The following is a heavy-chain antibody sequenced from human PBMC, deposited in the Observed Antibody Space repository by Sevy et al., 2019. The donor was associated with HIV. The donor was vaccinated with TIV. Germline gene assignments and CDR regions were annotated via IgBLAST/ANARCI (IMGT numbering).Heavy chain of an antibody. CDR1: GGTFSSYA. CDR2: IIPIFGTA. CDR3: ARSDSSGYYLFDY. Sequence: ASVKVSCKASGGTFSSYAISWVRQAPGQGLEWMGGIIPIFGTANYAQKFQGRVTITADESTSTAYMELSSLRSEDTAVYYCARSDSSGYYLFDYWGQGTLVTVSS. D-gene: IGHD3-22*01. V-gene: IGHV1-69*13. J-gene: IGHJ4*02.